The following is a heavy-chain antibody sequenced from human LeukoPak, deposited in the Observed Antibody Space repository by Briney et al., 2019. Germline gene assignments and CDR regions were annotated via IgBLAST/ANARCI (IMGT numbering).Heavy chain of an antibody. V-gene: IGHV3-9*03. Sequence: QTGGSLRLSCAASGFTFDDYAMHWVRQALGKGLEWVSGISWNSGRINYADSVKGRFTISRDNAKNSLYLQMNSLRVEDMALYYCARDGGLQAYYFDYWGQGTLVTVSS. D-gene: IGHD2-21*02. CDR3: ARDGGLQAYYFDY. CDR1: GFTFDDYA. CDR2: ISWNSGRI. J-gene: IGHJ4*02.